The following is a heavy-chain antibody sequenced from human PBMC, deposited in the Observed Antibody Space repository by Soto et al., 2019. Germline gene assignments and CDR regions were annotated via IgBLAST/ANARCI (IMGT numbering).Heavy chain of an antibody. CDR1: GYTFTSYG. Sequence: GASVKVSCKASGYTFTSYGISWVRQAPGQGLEWMGWISAYNGNTNYAQKLQGRVTMTTDTSTSTAYMELRSLRSDDTAVYYCARVGMDIVVVPADMEHWFDPWGQGTLVTVSS. V-gene: IGHV1-18*04. CDR3: ARVGMDIVVVPADMEHWFDP. D-gene: IGHD2-2*03. J-gene: IGHJ5*02. CDR2: ISAYNGNT.